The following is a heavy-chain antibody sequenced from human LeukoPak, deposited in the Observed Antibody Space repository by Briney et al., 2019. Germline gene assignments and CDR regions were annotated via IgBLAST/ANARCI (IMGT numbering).Heavy chain of an antibody. V-gene: IGHV1-24*01. CDR1: GYTLTELS. CDR3: ARDLGVDGDPPVPGY. D-gene: IGHD4-17*01. CDR2: FDPEDGET. J-gene: IGHJ4*02. Sequence: ASVKVSCKVSGYTLTELSMHWVRQAPGKGLEWVGGFDPEDGETIYAQKFQGRVTITTDESTSTAYMELSSLRSEDTAVYYCARDLGVDGDPPVPGYWGQGTLVTVSS.